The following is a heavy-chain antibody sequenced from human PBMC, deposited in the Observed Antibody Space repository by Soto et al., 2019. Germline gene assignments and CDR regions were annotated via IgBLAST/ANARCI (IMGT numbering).Heavy chain of an antibody. CDR2: IWSDGNNK. Sequence: QVQLVESGGGVVQPGRSLRLSCAASGFSFNTYGFHWVRQAPSKGLEWVAVIWSDGNNKYYAESVKGGFSVFRDSSGNTKYLQINPLRAEDTALYYCPLIQVNTIMALHSWSQGLLVTFSS. J-gene: IGHJ4*02. V-gene: IGHV3-33*01. D-gene: IGHD3-16*01. CDR3: PLIQVNTIMALHS. CDR1: GFSFNTYG.